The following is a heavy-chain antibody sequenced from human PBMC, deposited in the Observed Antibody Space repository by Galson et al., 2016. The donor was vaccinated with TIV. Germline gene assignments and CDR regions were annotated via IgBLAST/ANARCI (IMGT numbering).Heavy chain of an antibody. CDR3: ARGEHEVATGTTLYY. CDR2: ISTDGTDT. CDR1: GFSFSAYW. Sequence: SLRLSCAASGFSFSAYWMHWVRQAPGKGPVSISRISTDGTDTSYADSVKGRFTISRDNPRYTLYLQMNSLRAEDTAVYYCARGEHEVATGTTLYYWGQGTLVAVPS. V-gene: IGHV3-74*01. D-gene: IGHD1/OR15-1a*01. J-gene: IGHJ4*02.